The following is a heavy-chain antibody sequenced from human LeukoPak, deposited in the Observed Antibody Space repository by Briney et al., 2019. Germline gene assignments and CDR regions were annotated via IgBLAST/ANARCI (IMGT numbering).Heavy chain of an antibody. J-gene: IGHJ3*02. D-gene: IGHD3-9*01. CDR2: IYSGGST. V-gene: IGHV3-66*01. Sequence: GGSLRLSCAASGFTVSSNYMSWVRQAPGKGLEWVSVIYSGGSTYYADSVKGRFTISRDNSKNTLYLQMNSLRAEDTAVYYCARDLGSVLRYFALVAFDIWGQGTMVTVSS. CDR3: ARDLGSVLRYFALVAFDI. CDR1: GFTVSSNY.